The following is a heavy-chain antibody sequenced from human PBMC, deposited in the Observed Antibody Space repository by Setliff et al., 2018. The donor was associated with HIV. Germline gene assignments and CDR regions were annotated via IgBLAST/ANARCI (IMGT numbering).Heavy chain of an antibody. D-gene: IGHD3-22*01. V-gene: IGHV1-18*01. J-gene: IGHJ6*02. CDR1: GYTFTEYY. CDR3: AREIGDYYDSSGYYPPTDYYYGMDV. CDR2: ISAYNGNT. Sequence: GASVKVSCKASGYTFTEYYIHWVRQAPGQGLEWMGWISAYNGNTNYAQKLQGRVTMTTDTSTSTAYMELRSLRSDDTAVYYCAREIGDYYDSSGYYPPTDYYYGMDVWGQGTTVTAP.